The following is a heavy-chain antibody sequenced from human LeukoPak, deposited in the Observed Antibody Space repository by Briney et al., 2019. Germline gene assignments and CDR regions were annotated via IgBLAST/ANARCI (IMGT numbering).Heavy chain of an antibody. V-gene: IGHV4-39*07. CDR3: ASSSWGQYYYDSSGYFV. D-gene: IGHD3-22*01. J-gene: IGHJ4*02. CDR2: IYYSGST. Sequence: SETLSLTCTVSGGSISSSSYYWGWIRQPPGKGLEWIGSIYYSGSTYYNPSLKSRVTISVDTSKNQFSLKLSSVTAADTAVYYCASSSWGQYYYDSSGYFVWGQGTLVTVSS. CDR1: GGSISSSSYY.